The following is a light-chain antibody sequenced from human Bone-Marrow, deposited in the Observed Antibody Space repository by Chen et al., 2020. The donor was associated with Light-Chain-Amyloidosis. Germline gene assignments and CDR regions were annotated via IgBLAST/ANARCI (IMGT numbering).Light chain of an antibody. CDR1: NIGSTS. CDR2: DDS. CDR3: QVWDRSSDRPV. V-gene: IGLV3-21*02. Sequence: SYVLTQPPSVSVAPGQPATIDCGGNNIGSTSVHWYQQTPGQAPLLVVYDDSDRPSGIPERLSGSNSGNTATLTISRVEAGDEADYYCQVWDRSSDRPVFGGGTKLTIL. J-gene: IGLJ3*02.